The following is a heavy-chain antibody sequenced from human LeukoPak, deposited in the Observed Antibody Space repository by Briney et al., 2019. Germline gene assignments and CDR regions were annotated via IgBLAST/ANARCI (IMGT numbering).Heavy chain of an antibody. CDR3: VRDRHWTNDWVFDY. D-gene: IGHD1/OR15-1a*01. V-gene: IGHV4-59*01. J-gene: IGHJ4*02. CDR2: VYYTGST. CDR1: DDSISPYY. Sequence: SETLSLTCTVSDDSISPYYWSWIRQPPGKGLEWIGYVYYTGSTDYNPSLKSRVTISVDTSKNQFSLKLSSVAAADTAVYYCVRDRHWTNDWVFDYWGQGTLVTVSS.